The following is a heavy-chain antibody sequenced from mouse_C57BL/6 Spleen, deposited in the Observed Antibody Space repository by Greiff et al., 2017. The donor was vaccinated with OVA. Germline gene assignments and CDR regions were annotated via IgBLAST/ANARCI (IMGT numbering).Heavy chain of an antibody. CDR2: INPSTGGT. CDR3: ARSADYYGSSDPAWFAY. V-gene: IGHV1-43*01. CDR1: GYSFTGYY. J-gene: IGHJ3*01. D-gene: IGHD1-1*01. Sequence: VQLQQSGPELVKPGASVKIYCKASGYSFTGYYMHWVKQSSEKSLEWIGEINPSTGGTSYNQKFKGKATLTVDKSSSTAYMQLKSLTSEDSAVYYCARSADYYGSSDPAWFAYWGQGTLVTVSA.